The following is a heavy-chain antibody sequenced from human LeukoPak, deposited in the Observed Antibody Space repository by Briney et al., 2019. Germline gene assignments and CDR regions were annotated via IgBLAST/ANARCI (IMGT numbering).Heavy chain of an antibody. CDR3: AKILGSSSPRSVDY. CDR1: GFTFSSYD. V-gene: IGHV3-23*01. CDR2: ISGSGT. Sequence: GGSLRLSCAASGFTFSSYDMSWVRQAPGKGLEWVSTISGSGTYYADSVKGRFTISRDNSKNTLYLQMYSLRAEDTAVYYCAKILGSSSPRSVDYWGQGTLVTVSS. D-gene: IGHD6-13*01. J-gene: IGHJ4*02.